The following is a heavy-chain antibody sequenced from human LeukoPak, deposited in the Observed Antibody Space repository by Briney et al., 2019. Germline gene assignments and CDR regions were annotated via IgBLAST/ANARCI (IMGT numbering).Heavy chain of an antibody. CDR1: GGPISSYY. CDR2: IYYSGRT. Sequence: PSEPLSLTGTVPGGPISSYYWSCIRQPPGKGLEWIGYIYYSGRTNYNPSPKRRVTISVDTSKNKFSLKLSSVTAADTAVYYCVRVDGFWYYFDTGAREPWSPSPQ. V-gene: IGHV4-59*01. J-gene: IGHJ4*02. D-gene: IGHD3-3*01. CDR3: VRVDGFWYYFDT.